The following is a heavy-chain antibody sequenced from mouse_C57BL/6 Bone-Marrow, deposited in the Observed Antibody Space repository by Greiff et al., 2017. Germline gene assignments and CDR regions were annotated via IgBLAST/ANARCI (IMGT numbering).Heavy chain of an antibody. V-gene: IGHV5-9-1*02. Sequence: EVKLQESGEGLVKPGGSLKLSCAASGFTFSSYAMSWVRQTPEKRLEWVAYISSGGDYIYYADTVKGRFTISRDNARNTLYLQMSSLKSEDTAMYYCTRDRGYGTWFAYWGQGTLVTVSA. J-gene: IGHJ3*01. D-gene: IGHD1-1*01. CDR3: TRDRGYGTWFAY. CDR1: GFTFSSYA. CDR2: ISSGGDYI.